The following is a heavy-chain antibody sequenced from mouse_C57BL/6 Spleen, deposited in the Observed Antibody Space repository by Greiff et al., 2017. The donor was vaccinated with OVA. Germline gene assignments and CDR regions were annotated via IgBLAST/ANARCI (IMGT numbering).Heavy chain of an antibody. CDR3: AREDSSGYVY. CDR2: IHPNSGST. D-gene: IGHD3-2*02. J-gene: IGHJ2*01. Sequence: QVQLKQPGAELVKPGASVKLSCKASGYTFTSYWMHWVKQRPGQGLEWIGMIHPNSGSTNYNEKFKSKATLTVDKSSSTAYMQLSSLTSEDSAVYYCAREDSSGYVYWGQGTTLTVSS. CDR1: GYTFTSYW. V-gene: IGHV1-64*01.